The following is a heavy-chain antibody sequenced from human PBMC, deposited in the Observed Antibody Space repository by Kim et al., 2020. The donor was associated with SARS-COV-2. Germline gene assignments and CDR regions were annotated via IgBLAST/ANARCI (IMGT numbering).Heavy chain of an antibody. J-gene: IGHJ6*02. Sequence: GGSLRLSCAASGFTFDDYGMSWVRQAPGKGLEWVSGINWNGGSTGYADSVKGRFTISRDNAKNSLYLQMNSLRAEDTALYHCARSPPHYDILTGYYIGGGNGMDVWGQGTTVTVSS. V-gene: IGHV3-20*01. CDR2: INWNGGST. CDR1: GFTFDDYG. CDR3: ARSPPHYDILTGYYIGGGNGMDV. D-gene: IGHD3-9*01.